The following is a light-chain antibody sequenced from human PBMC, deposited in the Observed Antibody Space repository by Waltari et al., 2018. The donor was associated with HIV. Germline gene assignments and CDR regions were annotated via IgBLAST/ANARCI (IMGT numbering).Light chain of an antibody. Sequence: QSALTQPASVSGSPGPSITISCTGTRRDVGGYHFVPWYQQHPGKAPKLMIYDVSSRPSGVSNRFSGSKSGNTASLTISGLQAEDEADYYCSSYTSSSTWVFGGGTKLTVL. V-gene: IGLV2-14*01. J-gene: IGLJ3*02. CDR1: RRDVGGYHF. CDR3: SSYTSSSTWV. CDR2: DVS.